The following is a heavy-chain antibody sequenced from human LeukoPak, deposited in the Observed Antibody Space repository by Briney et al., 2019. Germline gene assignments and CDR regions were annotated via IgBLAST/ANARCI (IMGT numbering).Heavy chain of an antibody. CDR1: GGSISSSNW. V-gene: IGHV4-4*02. J-gene: IGHJ4*02. CDR3: ASIYGSGSNRRPN. CDR2: IYHSGST. Sequence: PSGTLSLTCAVSGGSISSSNWWSWVRQPPGKGLEWIGEIYHSGSTNYNPSLKSRVTILVDKSKNQFSLKVNSVIAADTALYYCASIYGSGSNRRPNWGQGTLVTVSS. D-gene: IGHD3-10*01.